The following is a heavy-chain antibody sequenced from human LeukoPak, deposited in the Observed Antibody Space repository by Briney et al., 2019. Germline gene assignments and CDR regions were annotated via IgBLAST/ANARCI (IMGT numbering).Heavy chain of an antibody. CDR1: GFTFSSYE. CDR3: ARPKAGYSSTDAFNI. Sequence: GSLRLSCAASGFTFSSYEMNWVRQAPGKGLEWIVEISHSGNTNYNPSLKSRVTISVDTSKNQFSLKLSSVTAADTAVYYCARPKAGYSSTDAFNIWGQGTRVTVSS. V-gene: IGHV4-34*01. D-gene: IGHD6-19*01. J-gene: IGHJ3*02. CDR2: ISHSGNT.